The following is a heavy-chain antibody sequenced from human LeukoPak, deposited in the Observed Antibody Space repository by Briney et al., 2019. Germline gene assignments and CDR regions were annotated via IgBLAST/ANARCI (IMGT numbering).Heavy chain of an antibody. D-gene: IGHD3-22*01. V-gene: IGHV3-33*08. CDR2: IWYDGSNK. J-gene: IGHJ4*02. Sequence: GGSLRLSCAASGFTFDDYGMHWVRQAPGKGLEWVAVIWYDGSNKYYADSVKGRFTISRDNSKNTLYLQMNSLRAEDTAVYYCARDAFRDYYDSSGPDYWGQGTLVTVSS. CDR3: ARDAFRDYYDSSGPDY. CDR1: GFTFDDYG.